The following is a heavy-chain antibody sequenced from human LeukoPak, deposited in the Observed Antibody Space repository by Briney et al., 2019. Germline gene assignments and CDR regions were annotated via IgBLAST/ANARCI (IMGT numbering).Heavy chain of an antibody. Sequence: GGSLRLSCAASGFTFSTYVVNWVRQAPGKGLEWVSTISGSGGSTYYADSVKGRFTISRDNAKNSLFLQMNSLRAEDAAVYYCARDGGHSADYWGQGTQVTVSS. CDR1: GFTFSTYV. CDR3: ARDGGHSADY. J-gene: IGHJ4*02. CDR2: ISGSGGST. D-gene: IGHD1-26*01. V-gene: IGHV3-23*01.